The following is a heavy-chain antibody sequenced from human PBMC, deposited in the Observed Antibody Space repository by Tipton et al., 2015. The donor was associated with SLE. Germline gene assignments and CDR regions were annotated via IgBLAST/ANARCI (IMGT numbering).Heavy chain of an antibody. Sequence: TLSLTCTVSGGSISSYYWSWIRQPPGKGLEWIGYIYYSGSTNYNPSLKSRVTISVDTSKNQFSLKLSSVTAADTAVYYCASADFPGYWGQGTLVTVSS. CDR3: ASADFPGY. CDR1: GGSISSYY. V-gene: IGHV4-59*12. J-gene: IGHJ4*02. CDR2: IYYSGST. D-gene: IGHD3-3*01.